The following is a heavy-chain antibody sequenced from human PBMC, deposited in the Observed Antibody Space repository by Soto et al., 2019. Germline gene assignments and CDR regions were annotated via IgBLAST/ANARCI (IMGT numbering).Heavy chain of an antibody. J-gene: IGHJ5*02. Sequence: QVQLQQWGAGLLKPSETLSLTCAVYGGSFSGYYWSWIRQPPGKGLEWIGEINHSGSTNYNPSLMRRVTISVDTSKNQFSLKLSSVTAADTAVYYCARGTRHCSGGSCHRGWFDPWGQGTLVTVSS. CDR1: GGSFSGYY. V-gene: IGHV4-34*01. D-gene: IGHD2-15*01. CDR2: INHSGST. CDR3: ARGTRHCSGGSCHRGWFDP.